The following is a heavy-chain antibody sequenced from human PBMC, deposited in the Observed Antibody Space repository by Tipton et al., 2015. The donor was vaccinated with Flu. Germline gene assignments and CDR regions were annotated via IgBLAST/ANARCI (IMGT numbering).Heavy chain of an antibody. CDR2: IYYSGST. J-gene: IGHJ1*01. CDR3: ARDLGVAVAGTGGFQH. CDR1: GGSISSYY. V-gene: IGHV4-59*01. Sequence: LRLSCTVSGGSISSYYWSWIRQPPGKGLEWIGYIYYSGSTNYNPSLKSRVTISVDTSKNQFSLKLSSVAAADTAVYYCARDLGVAVAGTGGFQHWGQGTLVTASS. D-gene: IGHD6-19*01.